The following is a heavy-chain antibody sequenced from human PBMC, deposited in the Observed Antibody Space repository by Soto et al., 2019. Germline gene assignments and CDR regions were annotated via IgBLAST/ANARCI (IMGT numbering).Heavy chain of an antibody. CDR3: ERTGYSSSWNTFDY. D-gene: IGHD6-13*01. J-gene: IGHJ4*02. V-gene: IGHV1-18*01. CDR2: ISAYNGNT. CDR1: GYTFTRSG. Sequence: EASVKASCQTSGYTFTRSGISWVRQAPGQGLEWMGWISAYNGNTNYAQKLQGRVTMTTDTSTRTAHMELRSLRYDDTAGYYCERTGYSSSWNTFDYWGQGTRGT.